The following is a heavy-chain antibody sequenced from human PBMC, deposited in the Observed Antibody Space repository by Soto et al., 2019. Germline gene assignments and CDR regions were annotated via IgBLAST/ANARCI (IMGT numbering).Heavy chain of an antibody. CDR2: ISSNGGST. CDR3: GSEAGDLYNYFDY. Sequence: GGSLRLSCSASGFSFSGYAMHWVRQAPGKGLEYVSGISSNGGSTYYADSVKGRFTISRDNSKNTLYLQMSSLRAEDTAVYYCGSEAGDLYNYFDYWGQGSLVTVSS. V-gene: IGHV3-64D*08. D-gene: IGHD7-27*01. CDR1: GFSFSGYA. J-gene: IGHJ4*02.